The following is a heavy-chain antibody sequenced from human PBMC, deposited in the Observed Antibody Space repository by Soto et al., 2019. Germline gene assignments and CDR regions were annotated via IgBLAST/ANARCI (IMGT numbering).Heavy chain of an antibody. J-gene: IGHJ4*02. CDR3: ATVHNTSRSFDY. V-gene: IGHV3-23*01. CDR2: TGATGRTT. Sequence: EVQLLESGGGLVQPGGSLSLSCAASGFTFSIYAMTWVRQAPGTGLEWVSTTGATGRTTYYADSVKGRFTVSRDNSKNTLDLQMSSLRAEDTAVYYCATVHNTSRSFDYWGQGTLVTVSS. CDR1: GFTFSIYA. D-gene: IGHD1-20*01.